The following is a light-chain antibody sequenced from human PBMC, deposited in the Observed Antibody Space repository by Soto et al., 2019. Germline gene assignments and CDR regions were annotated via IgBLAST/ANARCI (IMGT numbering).Light chain of an antibody. CDR1: QDIGTW. V-gene: IGKV1D-12*01. J-gene: IGKJ5*01. Sequence: DLQMTQSPSSVSASVGDSVTITCRASQDIGTWLAWYQQKPGKAPKLLIFAASRLQTGVPSRFSCSASGTDFTLTISSLQAEDFATYYCQQANSFPPTFGQGTRLEI. CDR2: AAS. CDR3: QQANSFPPT.